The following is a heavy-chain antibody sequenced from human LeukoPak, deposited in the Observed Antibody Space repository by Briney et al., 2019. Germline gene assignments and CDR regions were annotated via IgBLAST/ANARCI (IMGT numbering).Heavy chain of an antibody. CDR3: ARGIRRVGSGWRYYYYYGMDV. V-gene: IGHV3-21*01. CDR2: ISSSSSYI. Sequence: GGSLRLSCAASGFTFSSYSMNWVRQAPGKGLEWVSSISSSSSYIYYADSVKGRFTISRDNAKNSLYLQMNSLRAEDTAVYYCARGIRRVGSGWRYYYYYGMDVWGQGTTVTVSS. J-gene: IGHJ6*02. CDR1: GFTFSSYS. D-gene: IGHD6-19*01.